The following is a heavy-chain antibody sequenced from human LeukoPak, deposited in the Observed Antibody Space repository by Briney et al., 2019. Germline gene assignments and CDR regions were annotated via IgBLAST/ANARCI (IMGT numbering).Heavy chain of an antibody. Sequence: GGSLRLSCAASGFTFSSYWMHWVGQVPGKGLLWVSRINTDGSSTIHADSVKGRFTISRDNAKNTLYLQMNSLRAEDTAVYYCARDVGLITMIRGMDVWGQGTTVTVSS. V-gene: IGHV3-74*01. CDR2: INTDGSST. J-gene: IGHJ6*02. CDR3: ARDVGLITMIRGMDV. D-gene: IGHD3-22*01. CDR1: GFTFSSYW.